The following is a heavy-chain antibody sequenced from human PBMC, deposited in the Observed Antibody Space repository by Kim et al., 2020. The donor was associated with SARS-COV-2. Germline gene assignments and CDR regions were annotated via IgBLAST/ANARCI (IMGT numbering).Heavy chain of an antibody. V-gene: IGHV3-73*01. CDR3: TVLWFGELFVYYYYGMDV. Sequence: GGSLRLSCAASGFTFSGSAMHWVRQASGKGLEWVGRIRSKANSYATAYAASVKGRFTISRDDSKNTAYLQMNSLKTEDTAVYYCTVLWFGELFVYYYYGMDVWGQGTTVTVSS. CDR2: IRSKANSYAT. J-gene: IGHJ6*02. CDR1: GFTFSGSA. D-gene: IGHD3-10*01.